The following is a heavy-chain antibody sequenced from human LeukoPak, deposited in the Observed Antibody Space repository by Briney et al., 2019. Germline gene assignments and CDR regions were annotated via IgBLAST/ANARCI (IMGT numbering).Heavy chain of an antibody. Sequence: ASVKVSSKASGYSLTSYGISWLRPAPGQGLEWLGWISTYNGNTNYAQKFQGRVTMTTDTSTSTGYMELRSLRSDDTAVYYCARAVPTAAGGYYMDVWGKGTTVTVSS. CDR1: GYSLTSYG. CDR2: ISTYNGNT. D-gene: IGHD2-2*01. J-gene: IGHJ6*03. V-gene: IGHV1-18*01. CDR3: ARAVPTAAGGYYMDV.